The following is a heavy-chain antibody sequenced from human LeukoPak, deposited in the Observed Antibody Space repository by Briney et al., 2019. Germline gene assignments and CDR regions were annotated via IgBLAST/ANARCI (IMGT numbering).Heavy chain of an antibody. Sequence: GESLKIFCKGSGYSFTSYWIGWVRQMPGKGLEWMGIIYPGDSDTRYSPSFQGQVTISADKSISTAYLQWSSLKASDTAMYYCARSGGIAAAGTRPFDYWGQGTLVTVSS. D-gene: IGHD6-13*01. CDR3: ARSGGIAAAGTRPFDY. CDR1: GYSFTSYW. V-gene: IGHV5-51*01. CDR2: IYPGDSDT. J-gene: IGHJ4*02.